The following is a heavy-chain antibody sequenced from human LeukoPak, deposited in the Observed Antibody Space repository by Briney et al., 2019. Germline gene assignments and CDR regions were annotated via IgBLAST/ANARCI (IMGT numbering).Heavy chain of an antibody. J-gene: IGHJ4*02. CDR3: AKDHWFGELSPGDY. V-gene: IGHV1-18*01. CDR2: ISAYNGNT. CDR1: GYTFSSYG. Sequence: GASVKVSCKASGYTFSSYGISWVRQAPGQGLEWMGWISAYNGNTYYAQNLQGRVTMTTDTSTSTAYMELRSLRSDDTAVYYCAKDHWFGELSPGDYWGQGTLVTVSS. D-gene: IGHD3-10*01.